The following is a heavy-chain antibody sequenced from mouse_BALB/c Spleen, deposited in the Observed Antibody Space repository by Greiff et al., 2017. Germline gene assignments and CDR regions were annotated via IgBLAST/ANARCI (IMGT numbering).Heavy chain of an antibody. J-gene: IGHJ3*01. D-gene: IGHD2-14*01. CDR3: TRGYDGTWFAY. CDR1: GYTFTSYW. V-gene: IGHV1-5*01. Sequence: EVQLQQSGTVLARPGASVKMSCKASGYTFTSYWMHWVKQRPGQGLEWIGAIYPGNSDTSYNQKFKGKAKLTAVTSTSTAYMELSSLTNEDSAVYYCTRGYDGTWFAYWGQGTLVTVSA. CDR2: IYPGNSDT.